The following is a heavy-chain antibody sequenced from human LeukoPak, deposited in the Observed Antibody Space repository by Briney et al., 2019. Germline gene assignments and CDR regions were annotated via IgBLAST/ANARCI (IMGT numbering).Heavy chain of an antibody. V-gene: IGHV3-21*01. D-gene: IGHD1-26*01. CDR1: GFTFDDYT. J-gene: IGHJ3*02. CDR3: ARWELLPSAFDI. CDR2: ISSSSSYI. Sequence: GGSLRLSCAASGFTFDDYTMHWVRQAPGKGLEWVSSISSSSSYIYYADSVKGRFTISRDNAKNSLYLQMNSLRAEDTAVYYCARWELLPSAFDIWGQGTMVTVSS.